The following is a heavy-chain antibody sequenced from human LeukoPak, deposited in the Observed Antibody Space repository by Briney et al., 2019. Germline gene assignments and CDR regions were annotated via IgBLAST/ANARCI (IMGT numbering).Heavy chain of an antibody. CDR3: ARQWGYCSGGSCYGPPDY. J-gene: IGHJ4*02. CDR2: IYLGDSDT. D-gene: IGHD2-15*01. CDR1: GYSFTSYW. V-gene: IGHV5-51*01. Sequence: GESLKISCKGSGYSFTSYWIGWVRQMPGKGLEWMGIIYLGDSDTRYSPSFQGQVTISADKSISTAYLQWSSLKASDTAMYYCARQWGYCSGGSCYGPPDYWGQGTLVTVSS.